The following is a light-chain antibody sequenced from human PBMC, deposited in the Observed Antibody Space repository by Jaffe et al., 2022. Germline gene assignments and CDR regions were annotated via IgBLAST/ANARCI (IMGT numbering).Light chain of an antibody. CDR2: YKSDSDK. Sequence: QAVLTQPASLSASPGASASLTCTLRSGINVGTYRIHWYQQKPGSPPQYLLNYKSDSDKQRGSGVPSRFSGSKDASANAGILLISGLQSEDEADYYCMIWHSDSWVFGGGTKLTVL. V-gene: IGLV5-45*01. J-gene: IGLJ3*02. CDR3: MIWHSDSWV. CDR1: SGINVGTYR.